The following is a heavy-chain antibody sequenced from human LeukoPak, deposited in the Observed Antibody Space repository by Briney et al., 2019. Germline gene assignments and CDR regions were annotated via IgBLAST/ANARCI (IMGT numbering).Heavy chain of an antibody. CDR2: IYYSGST. D-gene: IGHD2-2*01. CDR1: GGSISSSSYY. CDR3: ARERCSSTSCYSRNNWFGP. J-gene: IGHJ5*02. Sequence: PSETLSLTCTVSGGSISSSSYYWGWIRQPPGKGLEWIGSIYYSGSTYYNPSLKSRVTISVDTSKNQFSLKLSSVTAADTAVYYCARERCSSTSCYSRNNWFGPWGQGTLVTVSS. V-gene: IGHV4-39*07.